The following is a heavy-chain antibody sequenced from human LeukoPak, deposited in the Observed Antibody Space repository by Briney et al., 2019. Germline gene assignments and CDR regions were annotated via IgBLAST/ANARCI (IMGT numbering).Heavy chain of an antibody. Sequence: GASVKVSCKASGYTFTSYYMHWVRQAPGQGLEWMGIINPSGGSTSYAQKFQGRVTMTRDMSTSTVYMELSSLRSEDTAVYYCARGGWSTMIVVVITGLDCWGQGTLVTVSS. CDR1: GYTFTSYY. J-gene: IGHJ4*02. V-gene: IGHV1-46*01. D-gene: IGHD3-22*01. CDR3: ARGGWSTMIVVVITGLDC. CDR2: INPSGGST.